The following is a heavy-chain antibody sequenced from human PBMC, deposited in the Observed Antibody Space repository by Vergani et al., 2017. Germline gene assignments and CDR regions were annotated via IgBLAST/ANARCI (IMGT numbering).Heavy chain of an antibody. Sequence: EVQLVPSGAEVKTPGESLKISCKGSGYSFTSYWIGWVRQMPGKGLEWMGIIYPGDSDTRYSPSFQGQVTISADKSISTAYLQWSSLKASDTAMYYCAREFGLVDYYYGMDVWGQGTTVTVSS. CDR2: IYPGDSDT. CDR1: GYSFTSYW. CDR3: AREFGLVDYYYGMDV. D-gene: IGHD3-16*01. V-gene: IGHV5-51*03. J-gene: IGHJ6*02.